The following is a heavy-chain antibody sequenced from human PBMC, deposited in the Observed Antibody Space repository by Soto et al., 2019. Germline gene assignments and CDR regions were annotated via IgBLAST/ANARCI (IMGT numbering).Heavy chain of an antibody. Sequence: ITLKESGPTLVRPTQTLTLTCTFSGFSLRTSGVGVGWIRQPPGKALEWLAIIYWDDDKRYSPSLQSRLTITKDSSKKQVVLTMTNMDPVYTATYYFTQRSLGLGELFKGGFDYWGQGTPVTVSS. CDR2: IYWDDDK. CDR3: TQRSLGLGELFKGGFDY. D-gene: IGHD3-10*01. J-gene: IGHJ4*02. CDR1: GFSLRTSGVG. V-gene: IGHV2-5*02.